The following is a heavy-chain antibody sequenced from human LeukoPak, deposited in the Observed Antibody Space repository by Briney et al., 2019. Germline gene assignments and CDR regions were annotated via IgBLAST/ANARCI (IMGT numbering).Heavy chain of an antibody. CDR3: ARDSGSYYWTPSDY. J-gene: IGHJ4*02. Sequence: SQTLSLTCTVSGGSISSGDYYWSWIRQPPGKGLEWIGYIYYSGSTYYNPSLKSRVTISVDTSKNQFSLKLSSVTAADTAVYYCARDSGSYYWTPSDYWGQGTLVTVSS. CDR1: GGSISSGDYY. D-gene: IGHD1-26*01. CDR2: IYYSGST. V-gene: IGHV4-30-4*01.